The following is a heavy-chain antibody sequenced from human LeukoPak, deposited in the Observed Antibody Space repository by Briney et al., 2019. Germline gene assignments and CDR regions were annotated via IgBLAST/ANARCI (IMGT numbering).Heavy chain of an antibody. D-gene: IGHD1-26*01. CDR1: GFTLSSYG. J-gene: IGHJ4*02. CDR3: AKPTRGSGSFLIDF. V-gene: IGHV3-33*06. Sequence: TGGSLRLSCAASGFTLSSYGMHWARQAPGKGLEWVAVIWDDGSSKYYGDSVEGRFTISRDNSKNTLYLQMNSLRAEDTAVYYCAKPTRGSGSFLIDFWGQGTLVTVSS. CDR2: IWDDGSSK.